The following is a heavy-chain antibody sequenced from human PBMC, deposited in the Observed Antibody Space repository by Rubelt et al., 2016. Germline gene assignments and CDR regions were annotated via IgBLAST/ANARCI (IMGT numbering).Heavy chain of an antibody. CDR2: ISHTGGSA. J-gene: IGHJ4*02. D-gene: IGHD3-22*01. Sequence: EVQLVESGGGLVQPGGSLRLSCAASGFTFTNYAMSWVRQAPGRGLEWASAISHTGGSAHYTDSGKGRLTISRDNFKNRLYLQMNSLRGEDTAVYYCAKSGHELNSSGYYYWEDWGQGTLVTVSS. V-gene: IGHV3-23*04. CDR1: GFTFTNYA. CDR3: AKSGHELNSSGYYYWED.